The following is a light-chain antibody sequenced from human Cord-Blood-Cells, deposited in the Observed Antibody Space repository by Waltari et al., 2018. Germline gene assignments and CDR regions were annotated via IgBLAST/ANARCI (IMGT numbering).Light chain of an antibody. V-gene: IGLV2-23*01. J-gene: IGLJ2*01. CDR3: CSYAGSSTYVV. CDR2: EGS. Sequence: QSALTQPASVSGSPGQSITIPCTGTSSDVGGYNLVSWYQQHPGKAPKRMIYEGSKRPSGVSNRFSGSKSGNTASLTISGLQAEDEADYYCCSYAGSSTYVVFGGGTKLTVL. CDR1: SSDVGGYNL.